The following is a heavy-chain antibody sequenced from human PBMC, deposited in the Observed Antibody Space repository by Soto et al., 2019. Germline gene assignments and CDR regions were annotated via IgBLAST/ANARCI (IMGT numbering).Heavy chain of an antibody. CDR3: ARQYYYDSSGSYDAFDI. J-gene: IGHJ3*02. V-gene: IGHV1-2*04. CDR2: INPNSGGT. Sequence: ASVKVSCKASGYTFTGYYMHWVRQAPGQGLEWMGWINPNSGGTNYAQKFQGWVTRTRDTSISTAYMELSRLRSDDTAVYYCARQYYYDSSGSYDAFDIWGQGTMVTVSS. CDR1: GYTFTGYY. D-gene: IGHD3-22*01.